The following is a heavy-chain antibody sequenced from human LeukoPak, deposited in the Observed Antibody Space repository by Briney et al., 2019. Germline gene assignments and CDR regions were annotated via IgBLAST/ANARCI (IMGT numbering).Heavy chain of an antibody. CDR3: ARARNIVVVPGAISLYFDP. D-gene: IGHD2-2*01. V-gene: IGHV1-69*01. Sequence: AVPVSFKASRGTFISYAISWVRQAPGQGLEWMGGIIPIFGTANSAQKVQCRDTIIADECTSTAYMVLSSLRSEDTDVYYCARARNIVVVPGAISLYFDPWGQGPLVTVSS. CDR2: IIPIFGTA. J-gene: IGHJ5*02. CDR1: RGTFISYA.